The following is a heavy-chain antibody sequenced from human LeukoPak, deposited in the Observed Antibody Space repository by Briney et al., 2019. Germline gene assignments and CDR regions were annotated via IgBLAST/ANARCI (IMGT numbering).Heavy chain of an antibody. D-gene: IGHD6-19*01. CDR1: GFTFDDYA. V-gene: IGHV3-20*04. CDR2: RNGGST. Sequence: GGSLRLSCAASGFTFDDYAMRWVRQAPGKGLEWVSGRNGGSTGYADSVKGRFTISRDNAKNSLYLQMNSLRAEDTALYYCARDIVLIAVAVRGSFDIWGQGTMVTVSS. CDR3: ARDIVLIAVAVRGSFDI. J-gene: IGHJ3*02.